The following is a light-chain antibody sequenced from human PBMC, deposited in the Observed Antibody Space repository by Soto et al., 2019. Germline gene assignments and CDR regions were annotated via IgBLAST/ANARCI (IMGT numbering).Light chain of an antibody. V-gene: IGKV3-20*01. CDR1: RTVNSQ. CDR3: QQYGSSLL. Sequence: EIVLTQSPASVSLSPGGRATLSCRASRTVNSQLAWYQQKPGQAPRLLIYGASSRATGIPDRFSGSGSGTDFTLTISRLEPEDFAVYYCQQYGSSLLFGQGTRLEIK. J-gene: IGKJ5*01. CDR2: GAS.